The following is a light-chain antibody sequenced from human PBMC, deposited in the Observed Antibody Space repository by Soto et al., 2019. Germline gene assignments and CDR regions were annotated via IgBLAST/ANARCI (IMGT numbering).Light chain of an antibody. CDR2: GAS. J-gene: IGKJ5*01. CDR3: QQYFTSPIT. Sequence: DIVMTQSPLSLPVTPAEPASISCRSSQSVNSRLAWYQHKPGQAPRLLISGASNRASGIPARFSAWGSGTDFTLTISRVDPADFAFYYCQQYFTSPITFGQGTRLEIK. V-gene: IGKV3-11*01. CDR1: QSVNSR.